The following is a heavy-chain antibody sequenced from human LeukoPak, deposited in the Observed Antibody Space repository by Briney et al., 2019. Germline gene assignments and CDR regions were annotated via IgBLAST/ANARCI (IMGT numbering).Heavy chain of an antibody. CDR1: GGSISSYY. CDR2: IYYSGST. CDR3: ARDPGGYGSGSYSGLDY. V-gene: IGHV4-59*01. D-gene: IGHD3-10*01. J-gene: IGHJ4*02. Sequence: PSETLSLTCTVSGGSISSYYWSWIRQPPGKGLEWIVDIYYSGSTNYNPSLKSRVTISVDTSKNQFSLKLSSVTAADTAVYYCARDPGGYGSGSYSGLDYWGQGTLVTVSS.